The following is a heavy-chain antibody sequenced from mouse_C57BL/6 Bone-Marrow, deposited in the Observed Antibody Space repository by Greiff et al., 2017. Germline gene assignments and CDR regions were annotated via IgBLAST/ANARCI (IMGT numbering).Heavy chain of an antibody. CDR2: IYPGSGST. D-gene: IGHD1-1*01. V-gene: IGHV1-55*01. CDR3: ARSDGSSNWYFDV. CDR1: GYTFTSYW. J-gene: IGHJ1*03. Sequence: VQLQQPGAELVKPGASVKMSCKASGYTFTSYWITWVKQRPGQGLEWIGDIYPGSGSTNYNEKFKSKATLTVDTSSSTAYMQLSSLTSEDSAVYYCARSDGSSNWYFDVWGTGTTVTVSS.